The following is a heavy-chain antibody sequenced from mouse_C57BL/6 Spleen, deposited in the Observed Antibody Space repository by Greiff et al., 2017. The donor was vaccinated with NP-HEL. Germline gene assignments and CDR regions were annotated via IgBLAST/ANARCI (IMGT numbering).Heavy chain of an antibody. D-gene: IGHD1-1*01. CDR1: GYSFTGYF. CDR3: ARLLRSYFDV. V-gene: IGHV1-20*01. Sequence: EVKLVESGPELVKPGDSVKISCKASGYSFTGYFMNWVMQSHGKSLEWIGRINPYNGDTFYNQKFKGKATLTVDKSSSTAHMELRSLTSEDSAVYYCARLLRSYFDVWGTGTTVTVSS. J-gene: IGHJ1*03. CDR2: INPYNGDT.